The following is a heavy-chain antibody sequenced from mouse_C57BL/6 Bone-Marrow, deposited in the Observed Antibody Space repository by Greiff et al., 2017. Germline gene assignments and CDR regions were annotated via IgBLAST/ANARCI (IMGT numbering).Heavy chain of an antibody. CDR1: GYAFTNYL. CDR3: ASSLWLRRNYAMDY. CDR2: INPGSGGT. J-gene: IGHJ4*01. Sequence: QVQLQQSGAELVRPGTSVKVSCKASGYAFTNYLIEWVKQRPGQGLEWIGVINPGSGGTNYNEKFKGKATLTADKSSSTAYMQLSSLTSEDSAVYFCASSLWLRRNYAMDYWGQGTSVTVSS. D-gene: IGHD2-2*01. V-gene: IGHV1-54*01.